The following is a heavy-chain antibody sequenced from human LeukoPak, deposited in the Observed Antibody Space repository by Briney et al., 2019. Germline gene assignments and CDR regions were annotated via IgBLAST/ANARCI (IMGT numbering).Heavy chain of an antibody. J-gene: IGHJ4*02. V-gene: IGHV3-64*01. CDR1: GFTFSTYA. Sequence: GGSLRLSCAASGFTFSTYAMHWVRQAPGKGLEYVSAISSNGVSTFYAHSVKGRFTISRDNSNNTLYLQMGSLRAEDMAVYYRARRAPGYSSGWLDYWGQGTLVTVSS. D-gene: IGHD6-19*01. CDR2: ISSNGVST. CDR3: ARRAPGYSSGWLDY.